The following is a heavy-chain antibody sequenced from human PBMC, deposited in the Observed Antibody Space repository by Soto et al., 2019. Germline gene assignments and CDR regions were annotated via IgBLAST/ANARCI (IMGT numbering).Heavy chain of an antibody. CDR2: INGDGSST. J-gene: IGHJ4*02. V-gene: IGHV3-74*01. CDR1: GFTFSTYW. CDR3: VRGGMSTPFNC. Sequence: EVQLVESGGGLVQPGGSLRLSCAASGFTFSTYWMHWVRQAPGKGLVWVSRINGDGSSTNYADSVKGRFTISRDNAKNTVYLQMNSLSAEDTAVYYCVRGGMSTPFNCWGQGTLVTVSS. D-gene: IGHD4-17*01.